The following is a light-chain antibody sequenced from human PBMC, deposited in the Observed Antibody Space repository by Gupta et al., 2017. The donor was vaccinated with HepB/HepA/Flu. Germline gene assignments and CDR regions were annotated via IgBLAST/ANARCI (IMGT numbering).Light chain of an antibody. CDR1: SSDVGGYNY. J-gene: IGLJ1*01. V-gene: IGLV2-14*01. CDR3: RLFKSRRTPGV. CDR2: DVS. Sequence: QSALTQPASVSGSPGQSITISCTGTSSDVGGYNYVSWYQQHPGKAPKLMMYDVSTRPSGVPNRVSGSKSGNTASLTINGLQAEDEAEYYCRLFKSRRTPGVFGTGTKLTVL.